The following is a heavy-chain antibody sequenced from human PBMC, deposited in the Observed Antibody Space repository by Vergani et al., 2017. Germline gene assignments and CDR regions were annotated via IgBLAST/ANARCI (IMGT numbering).Heavy chain of an antibody. CDR1: GFSLNTRGVS. Sequence: QITLKESGPTLVKPTQTLTLTCTFSGFSLNTRGVSVAWIRQPPGKALDWLALIYWNDDQHYSPSLNNRVTITKDTSKNQVVLTITNMDYVDTGTYYCVYXKTECGTTGCFYPFYYYYYMDVLGKGTTVTVSS. D-gene: IGHD1-7*01. CDR3: VYXKTECGTTGCFYPFYYYYYMDV. CDR2: IYWNDDQ. V-gene: IGHV2-5*04. J-gene: IGHJ6*03.